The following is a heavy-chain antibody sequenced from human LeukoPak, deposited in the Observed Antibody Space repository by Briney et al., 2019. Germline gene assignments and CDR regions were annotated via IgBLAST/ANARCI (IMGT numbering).Heavy chain of an antibody. Sequence: QSGGSLRLSCAASGFTFSSNWMTWVRQTPGKGLEWVANIKPDGSVKYYVVSVKGRFTISRDNSKNTLSLQMNSLRAEDTAVYYCAKGKYSSGWSLYWGQGTLVTVSS. CDR1: GFTFSSNW. CDR3: AKGKYSSGWSLY. D-gene: IGHD6-19*01. J-gene: IGHJ4*02. CDR2: IKPDGSVK. V-gene: IGHV3-7*05.